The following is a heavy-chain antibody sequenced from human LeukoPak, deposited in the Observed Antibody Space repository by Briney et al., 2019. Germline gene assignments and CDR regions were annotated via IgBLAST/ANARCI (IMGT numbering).Heavy chain of an antibody. Sequence: GGSLRLSCAASGFTFSSYWMSWVRQAPGKGLEWVANIKQDGSEKYYVDSVKGRFTISRDNSKNTLYLRMNSLRAEDTAVYYCAKNRYQQLVQLIDYWGQGTLVTVSS. CDR3: AKNRYQQLVQLIDY. CDR1: GFTFSSYW. V-gene: IGHV3-7*02. CDR2: IKQDGSEK. D-gene: IGHD6-13*01. J-gene: IGHJ4*02.